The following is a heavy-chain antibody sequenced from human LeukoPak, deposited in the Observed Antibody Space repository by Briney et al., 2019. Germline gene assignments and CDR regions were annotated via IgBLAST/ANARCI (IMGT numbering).Heavy chain of an antibody. J-gene: IGHJ3*02. Sequence: GASVKVSCKASGYTFTGYHMHWVRQAPGQGLEWMGWINPNSGGTNYAQKFQGRVTMTRDTSISTAYMELSRLRSDDTAVYYCARDHQLLYDAFDIWGQGTMVTVSS. D-gene: IGHD2-2*01. CDR1: GYTFTGYH. CDR3: ARDHQLLYDAFDI. CDR2: INPNSGGT. V-gene: IGHV1-2*02.